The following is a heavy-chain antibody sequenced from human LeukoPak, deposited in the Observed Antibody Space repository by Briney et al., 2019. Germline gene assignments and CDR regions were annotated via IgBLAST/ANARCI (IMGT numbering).Heavy chain of an antibody. CDR1: GFTFSSYA. CDR3: AKHYMGSSYNRAVDY. J-gene: IGHJ4*02. Sequence: PGRSLRLSCAASGFTFSSYAMHWVRQAPGKGLEWVAVISYDGSNKYCADSVKGRFTISRDNSKNTLYLQMNSLRAEDTAVYYCAKHYMGSSYNRAVDYWGQGTLVTVSS. V-gene: IGHV3-30*04. D-gene: IGHD3-10*01. CDR2: ISYDGSNK.